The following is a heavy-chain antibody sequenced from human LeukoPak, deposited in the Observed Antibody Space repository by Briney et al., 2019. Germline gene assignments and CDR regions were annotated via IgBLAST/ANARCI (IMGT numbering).Heavy chain of an antibody. CDR3: AREVRYFDWSSDAFDI. D-gene: IGHD3-9*01. V-gene: IGHV1-46*01. CDR1: GYTFTSYY. CDR2: INPSGGST. J-gene: IGHJ3*02. Sequence: ASVKVSCKASGYTFTSYYMHWLRQAPGQGLEWMGIINPSGGSTSYAQKFQGRVTMTRDTSTSTVYMELSSLRSEDTAVYYCAREVRYFDWSSDAFDIWGQGTMVTVSS.